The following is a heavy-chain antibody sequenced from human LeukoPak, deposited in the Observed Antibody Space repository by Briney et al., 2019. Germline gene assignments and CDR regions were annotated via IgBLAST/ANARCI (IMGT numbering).Heavy chain of an antibody. CDR3: ARVSGWNPFDY. D-gene: IGHD1-1*01. V-gene: IGHV3-74*01. J-gene: IGHJ4*02. CDR2: INTDGSST. CDR1: GFTFSSYW. Sequence: PGGSLRLSCTVSGFTFSSYWMHWVRQAPGKGLVWVSRINTDGSSTSYADSVKGRFTISRDNAKNTLYLQMNSLRAEDTAVYYCARVSGWNPFDYWGQGTLVTVSS.